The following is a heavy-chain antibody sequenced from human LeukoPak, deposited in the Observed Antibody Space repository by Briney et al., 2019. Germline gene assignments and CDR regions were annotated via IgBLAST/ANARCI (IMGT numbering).Heavy chain of an antibody. CDR1: GFTFSNAW. J-gene: IGHJ6*03. CDR2: IKSKTDGGTT. V-gene: IGHV3-15*01. D-gene: IGHD2-8*01. CDR3: TTLIVLMVYARDYYYMDV. Sequence: GGSLRLSCAASGFTFSNAWMSWVRQAPGKGLEWVGRIKSKTDGGTTDYAAPVKGRFTISRDDSKNTLYPQMNSLKTENTAVYYCTTLIVLMVYARDYYYMDVWGKGTTVTVSS.